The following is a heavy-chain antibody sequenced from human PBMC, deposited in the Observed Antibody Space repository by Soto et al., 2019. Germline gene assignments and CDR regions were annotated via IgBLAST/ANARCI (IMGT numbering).Heavy chain of an antibody. Sequence: PSETLSLTCTVSGGSISSYYWSWIRQPPGKGLEWIGYIYYSGSTNYNPSLKSRVTISVDTSKNQFSLKLSSVTAADTAVYYCARDRAGYCSSTNCYGLDYWSQGTLVTVSS. V-gene: IGHV4-59*01. CDR1: GGSISSYY. D-gene: IGHD2-2*01. J-gene: IGHJ4*02. CDR3: ARDRAGYCSSTNCYGLDY. CDR2: IYYSGST.